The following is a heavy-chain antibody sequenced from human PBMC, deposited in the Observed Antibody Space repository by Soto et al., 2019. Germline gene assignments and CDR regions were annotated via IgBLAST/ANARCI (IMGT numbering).Heavy chain of an antibody. CDR1: GFTFSSYW. CDR2: IKQDGSEE. D-gene: IGHD6-13*01. J-gene: IGHJ6*02. Sequence: EVQLVESGGGLVQPGGSLRLSCVDSGFTFSSYWMSWVRQARMKGLEWVGNIKQDGSEENYVDSVKGRFTISRDNAKNSMYLQMNSLRAEDTAVYYCARIAASGRGWDVWGQGTTVVVSS. CDR3: ARIAASGRGWDV. V-gene: IGHV3-7*01.